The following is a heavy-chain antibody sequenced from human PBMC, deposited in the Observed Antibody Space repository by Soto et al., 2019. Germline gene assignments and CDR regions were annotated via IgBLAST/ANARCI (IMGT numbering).Heavy chain of an antibody. CDR3: ARDRVAGIWGDAFDI. V-gene: IGHV1-18*04. CDR2: INPYNANT. CDR1: GYTXTNHG. J-gene: IGHJ3*02. D-gene: IGHD3-16*01. Sequence: SXKGSCKTSGYTXTNHGIHLVRQAPGQGLEWMGWINPYNANTNYAQKLQVRVTITTDTSTRTAYMDLRSATSEDTAVYYCARDRVAGIWGDAFDIWGQGTMGTVS.